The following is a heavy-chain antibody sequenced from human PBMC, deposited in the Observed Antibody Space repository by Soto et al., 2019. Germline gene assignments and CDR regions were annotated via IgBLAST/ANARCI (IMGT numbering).Heavy chain of an antibody. D-gene: IGHD6-6*01. CDR2: IWYDGSNK. CDR3: AREISSSSFEGYYYYGMDV. Sequence: GVSLRLSCAASGFPFGDFGMHWLRQAPGKGLEWVAVIWYDGSNKYYADSVKGRFTISRDNSKNTLYLQMNSLRAEDTAVYYCAREISSSSFEGYYYYGMDVWGQGTTVTVSS. CDR1: GFPFGDFG. V-gene: IGHV3-33*08. J-gene: IGHJ6*02.